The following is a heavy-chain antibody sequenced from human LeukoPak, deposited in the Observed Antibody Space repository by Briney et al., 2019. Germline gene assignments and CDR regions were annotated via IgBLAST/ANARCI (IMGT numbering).Heavy chain of an antibody. Sequence: SSETLSPTCDVSGGSISTTNWWTWVRQPPGGGLEWIGEVHLNGRTHYSPSLESRVTMSVDMSENHISLQLTSVTAADTAVYYCAREGGFYRPLDYSGPGTLVIVSS. J-gene: IGHJ4*02. V-gene: IGHV4-4*02. CDR2: VHLNGRT. CDR1: GGSISTTNW. CDR3: AREGGFYRPLDY. D-gene: IGHD2/OR15-2a*01.